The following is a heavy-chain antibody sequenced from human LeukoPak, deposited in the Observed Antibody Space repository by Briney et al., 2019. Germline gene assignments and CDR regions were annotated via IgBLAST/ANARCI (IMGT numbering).Heavy chain of an antibody. Sequence: SETLSLTCTVSGGSISRSSSYWGWIRQPPGKGLEWIGSIYDSGSTYYNPSLRSRVTISVDTSKNQFSLKLSSVTAADTAVDYCARQYFDRSEGNYWGQGTLVTVSS. CDR2: IYDSGST. CDR3: ARQYFDRSEGNY. V-gene: IGHV4-39*01. D-gene: IGHD3-22*01. J-gene: IGHJ4*02. CDR1: GGSISRSSSY.